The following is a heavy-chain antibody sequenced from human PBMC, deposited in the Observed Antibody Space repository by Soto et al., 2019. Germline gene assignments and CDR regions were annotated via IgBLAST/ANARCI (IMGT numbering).Heavy chain of an antibody. CDR1: GYSFTGYY. CDR3: ARDFIAADYGMDV. D-gene: IGHD2-15*01. CDR2: INPNSGGT. V-gene: IGHV1-2*02. Sequence: ASVKVSCKASGYSFTGYYMHWVRQAPGQGLEWMGWINPNSGGTNYAQKFQGRVTMTRDTSISTAYMELSRLRSDDTAVYYCARDFIAADYGMDVWGQGTTVTVSS. J-gene: IGHJ6*02.